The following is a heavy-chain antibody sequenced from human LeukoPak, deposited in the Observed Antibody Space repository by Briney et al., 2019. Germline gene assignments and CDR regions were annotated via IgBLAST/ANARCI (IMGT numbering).Heavy chain of an antibody. CDR3: AKDMALVVVTDNGMDV. CDR1: RFTFSSYT. J-gene: IGHJ6*02. Sequence: GGSLRLSCSASRFTFSSYTMNWVRQAPGKGLEWVSSIDPSSTYIYYADSVKGRFTISRDNAQNSLYLQMNSLRAEDTAVYYCAKDMALVVVTDNGMDVWGQGTTVTVSS. D-gene: IGHD2-21*02. CDR2: IDPSSTYI. V-gene: IGHV3-21*01.